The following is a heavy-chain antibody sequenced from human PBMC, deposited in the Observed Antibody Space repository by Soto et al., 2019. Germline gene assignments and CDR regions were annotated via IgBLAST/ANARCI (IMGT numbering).Heavy chain of an antibody. CDR2: ISSSSSYI. V-gene: IGHV3-21*01. CDR1: GFTFSSYS. D-gene: IGHD5-12*01. CDR3: ARAIVATKVTFDY. J-gene: IGHJ4*02. Sequence: GGSLRLSCAASGFTFSSYSMNWVRQAPGKGLEWVSSISSSSSYIYYADSVKGRFTISRENAKNSLYLQMNSLRAEDTAVYYCARAIVATKVTFDYWGQGTLVTVSS.